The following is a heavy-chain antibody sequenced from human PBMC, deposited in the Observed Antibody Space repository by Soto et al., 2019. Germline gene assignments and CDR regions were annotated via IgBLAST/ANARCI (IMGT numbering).Heavy chain of an antibody. Sequence: QVQLVQSGAEVKKPGASVKVSCKASGYTFTSYDIIWVRQATGQGLEWMGWMNPSTGNTDSAEKFQGRLAMTRNTAMSTVYMERSSLSVEDTAVSYSARGRIIVAGGFDPWGQGTLVTVSS. CDR2: MNPSTGNT. V-gene: IGHV1-8*01. J-gene: IGHJ5*02. CDR1: GYTFTSYD. CDR3: ARGRIIVAGGFDP. D-gene: IGHD5-12*01.